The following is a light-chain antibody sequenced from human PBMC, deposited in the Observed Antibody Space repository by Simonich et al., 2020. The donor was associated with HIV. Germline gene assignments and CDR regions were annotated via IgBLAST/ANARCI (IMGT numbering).Light chain of an antibody. CDR2: GAS. CDR1: QSVSSN. V-gene: IGKV3-15*01. CDR3: QHYYTTPLT. J-gene: IGKJ4*01. Sequence: EIVMTQSPATLSVSPGERATLSCRASQSVSSNLAWYQQKPGQAPRLFIYGASTRATGIPARFSGSGSGTEFTLTISSLQAEDVALYYCQHYYTTPLTFGGGTKVEIK.